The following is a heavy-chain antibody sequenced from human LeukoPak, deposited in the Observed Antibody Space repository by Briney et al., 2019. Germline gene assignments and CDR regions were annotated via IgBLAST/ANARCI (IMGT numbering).Heavy chain of an antibody. Sequence: GGSLTLACPASGCTFSTYNVHWVRKAAGKGLEWASSIATTTSNIHSPDSESGRLTISRDNAESSLYLQMNSLRGEDTGVYYCARGRDYYYSSGYRKSLLDYWGQGPLVTVSS. CDR1: GCTFSTYN. CDR3: ARGRDYYYSSGYRKSLLDY. V-gene: IGHV3-21*01. CDR2: IATTTSNI. J-gene: IGHJ4*02. D-gene: IGHD3-22*01.